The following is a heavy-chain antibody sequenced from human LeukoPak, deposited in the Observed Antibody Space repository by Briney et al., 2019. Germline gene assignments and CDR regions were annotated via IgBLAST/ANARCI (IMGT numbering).Heavy chain of an antibody. CDR1: GGSISSSSYY. J-gene: IGHJ4*02. D-gene: IGHD6-13*01. CDR2: IYYSGST. Sequence: SETLSRTCTVSGGSISSSSYYWGWIRQTPGKGLEWIGSIYYSGSTYYNPSLKSRVTISVDTSKNQFSLKLRSVTAADTAVYYCARVTGYRIEDYFDYWGQGTLVTVSS. V-gene: IGHV4-39*07. CDR3: ARVTGYRIEDYFDY.